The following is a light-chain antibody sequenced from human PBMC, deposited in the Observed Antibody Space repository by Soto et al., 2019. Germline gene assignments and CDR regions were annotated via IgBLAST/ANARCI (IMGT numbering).Light chain of an antibody. V-gene: IGKV3-20*01. CDR1: QTVGDSS. J-gene: IGKJ1*01. CDR2: GAS. CDR3: QQYGRSPWK. Sequence: DIVVTQSPDTLSLSPGDRATVSCRASQTVGDSSVAWYQHRPGQAPKFLMYGASTRATGIPDRFSGSGSWTEFTLTIDSLEHEDFGLYYCQQYGRSPWKFGQGTRV.